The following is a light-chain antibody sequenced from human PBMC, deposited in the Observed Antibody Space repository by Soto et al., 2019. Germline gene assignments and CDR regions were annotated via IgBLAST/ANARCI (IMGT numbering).Light chain of an antibody. CDR1: QSISSW. V-gene: IGKV1-39*01. CDR3: QQSDSTPIT. Sequence: DIQMTQSPSTLSASVGDRVTINCRASQSISSWLAWYQQKPGKAPKLLLYAASSLQSGVPSRFSGSGSGTDFTLTISSLQPEDFATYFCQQSDSTPITLGQGTRLEIK. CDR2: AAS. J-gene: IGKJ5*01.